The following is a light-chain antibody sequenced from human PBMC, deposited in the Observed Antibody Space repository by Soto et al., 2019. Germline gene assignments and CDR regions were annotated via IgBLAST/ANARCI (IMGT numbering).Light chain of an antibody. CDR3: QHHKSYPRT. CDR2: KVS. J-gene: IGKJ1*01. V-gene: IGKV1-5*03. CDR1: QNILSA. Sequence: DIQLTQFPSTLSASVGDKVTITCRASQNILSALAWYQQQPGKAPKLLIYKVSTLQSGVPSRFSGSGSGTEFTLTISILQPDDFGTYYCQHHKSYPRTFGQGTTVELK.